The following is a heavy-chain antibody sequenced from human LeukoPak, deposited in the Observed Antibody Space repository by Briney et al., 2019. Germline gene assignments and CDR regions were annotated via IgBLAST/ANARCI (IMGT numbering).Heavy chain of an antibody. Sequence: GGSLRLSCAASGFTFSSYGMSWIRQAPGKGLEWVSYISKSGDTKEYADSVKGRFTISRDNTQNSLYLQMNSLRVEDTAVYYCARVLGSYAVDYWGQGTLATVSS. J-gene: IGHJ4*02. CDR2: ISKSGDTK. CDR1: GFTFSSYG. D-gene: IGHD3-10*01. CDR3: ARVLGSYAVDY. V-gene: IGHV3-11*01.